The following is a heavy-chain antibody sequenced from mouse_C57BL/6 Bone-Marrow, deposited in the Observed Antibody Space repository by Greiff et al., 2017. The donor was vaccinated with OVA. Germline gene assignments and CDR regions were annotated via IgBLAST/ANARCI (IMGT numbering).Heavy chain of an antibody. V-gene: IGHV3-6*01. Sequence: EVQLVESGPGLVKPSQSLSLTCSVTGYSITSGYYWNWIRQFPGNKLEWMGYISYDGSNNYNPSLKNRISITRDTSKNQFFLKLNSVTTEDTATYYCAREEAYYDYAWFAYWGQGTLVTVSA. CDR3: AREEAYYDYAWFAY. CDR2: ISYDGSN. J-gene: IGHJ3*01. CDR1: GYSITSGYY. D-gene: IGHD2-4*01.